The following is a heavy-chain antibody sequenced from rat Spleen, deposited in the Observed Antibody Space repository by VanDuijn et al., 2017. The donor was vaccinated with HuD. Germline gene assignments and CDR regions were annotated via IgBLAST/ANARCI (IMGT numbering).Heavy chain of an antibody. CDR2: ISSGGGDT. CDR3: VRQDTSGYSNWFAY. V-gene: IGHV5-19*01. Sequence: VQLVESGGGLVQPGRSLKLSCAASGFTFSNYGMHWIRQAPTKGLEWVASISSGGGDTYYPDSVKGRFTVSRENAKSTLYLLMDSLRSEDTATYYCVRQDTSGYSNWFAYWGQGTLVTVSS. D-gene: IGHD4-3*01. CDR1: GFTFSNYG. J-gene: IGHJ3*01.